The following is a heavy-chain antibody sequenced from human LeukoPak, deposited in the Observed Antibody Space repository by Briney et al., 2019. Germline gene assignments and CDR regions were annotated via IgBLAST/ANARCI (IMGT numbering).Heavy chain of an antibody. CDR2: IYYSGST. D-gene: IGHD1-1*01. Sequence: PSETLSLTCTVSGGSISNYYWTWIRQPPGKGLEWIGYIYYSGSTNYNPSLRSRVTISVDTSKNQLSLKVSSVTAADTAVYYCARAETYNFDYWGQGTLVTVSS. V-gene: IGHV4-59*12. J-gene: IGHJ4*02. CDR1: GGSISNYY. CDR3: ARAETYNFDY.